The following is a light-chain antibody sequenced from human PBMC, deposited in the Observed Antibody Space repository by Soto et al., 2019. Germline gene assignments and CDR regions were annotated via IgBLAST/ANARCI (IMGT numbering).Light chain of an antibody. CDR3: CSYAGSSTS. CDR2: EGS. V-gene: IGLV2-23*01. Sequence: QSALTQPASVSGSPGQSITISCTGTSSDVGSYNLVSWYQQHPGKAPKLMIYEGSKRPSGVSNRFSGSKSGNTASLTISGLQDEDEADYYCCSYAGSSTSFGGGTKVTVL. J-gene: IGLJ2*01. CDR1: SSDVGSYNL.